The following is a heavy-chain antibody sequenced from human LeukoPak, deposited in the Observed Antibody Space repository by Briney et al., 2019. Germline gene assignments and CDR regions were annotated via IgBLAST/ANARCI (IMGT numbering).Heavy chain of an antibody. D-gene: IGHD5-12*01. J-gene: IGHJ6*02. CDR3: AGELATISMPRRPYGMDV. V-gene: IGHV4-34*01. CDR1: GGSFSGYY. CDR2: INHSGST. Sequence: SETLSLTCAVYGGSFSGYYWSWIRQPPGKGLEWIGEINHSGSTNYNPSLKSRVTISVDTSKNQFSLELSSVTAADTAVYYCAGELATISMPRRPYGMDVWGQGTMVTVSS.